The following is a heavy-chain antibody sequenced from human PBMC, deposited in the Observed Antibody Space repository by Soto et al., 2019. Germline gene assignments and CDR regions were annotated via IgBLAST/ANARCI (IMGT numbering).Heavy chain of an antibody. Sequence: PSETLSLTCIVSGESISSSSYYWGWIRQPPGKGLEWIGSIYYSGRTYYNPSFKSRVTISIDTSKNQLSLNLRSVSAADTAVYYCARGRGEFDAWGQGTPVTVSS. CDR1: GESISSSSYY. V-gene: IGHV4-39*07. CDR3: ARGRGEFDA. D-gene: IGHD2-21*01. J-gene: IGHJ5*02. CDR2: IYYSGRT.